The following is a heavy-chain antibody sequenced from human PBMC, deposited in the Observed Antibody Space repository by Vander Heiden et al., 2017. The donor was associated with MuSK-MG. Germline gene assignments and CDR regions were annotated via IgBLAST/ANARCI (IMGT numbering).Heavy chain of an antibody. Sequence: EVQLLESGGGLVQPGGSLTVSCAASGFPANNYAMHWVRQAPGKGLEWVSIISGSGSRTFYADSVKGRFTISRDKYKNMLYLQMNNLRVEDTAVYYCAKGGYCSSITCLNYFEQWGQGTLVTVSS. CDR3: AKGGYCSSITCLNYFEQ. J-gene: IGHJ4*02. D-gene: IGHD2-15*01. V-gene: IGHV3-23*01. CDR2: ISGSGSRT. CDR1: GFPANNYA.